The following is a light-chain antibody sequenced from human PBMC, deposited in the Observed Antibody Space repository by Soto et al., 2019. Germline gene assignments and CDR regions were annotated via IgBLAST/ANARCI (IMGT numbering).Light chain of an antibody. Sequence: DMQRNQAPSALSAGVGDRVTITCRASQSASLWLAWYQQRPGEAPNLLIYDAPSLQSGVPSRFSGSGSGTEFTLPISILHTDDIPTYYCQQYNSYPWTFGQGTKV. V-gene: IGKV1-5*01. CDR1: QSASLW. CDR3: QQYNSYPWT. J-gene: IGKJ1*01. CDR2: DAP.